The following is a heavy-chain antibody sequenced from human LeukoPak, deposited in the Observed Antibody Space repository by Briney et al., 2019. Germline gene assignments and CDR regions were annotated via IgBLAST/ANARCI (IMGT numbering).Heavy chain of an antibody. CDR1: GYTFISYG. Sequence: ASVKVSCKASGYTFISYGISWVRQAPGQGLEWMGWVSAYNGNTNYAQRLQGRVTMTTDTSTSTAYMELRSLRSDDTAVYYCARDLPIVVATALRCCGMDVWGQGTTVTVSS. J-gene: IGHJ6*02. D-gene: IGHD2-21*02. CDR2: VSAYNGNT. CDR3: ARDLPIVVATALRCCGMDV. V-gene: IGHV1-18*01.